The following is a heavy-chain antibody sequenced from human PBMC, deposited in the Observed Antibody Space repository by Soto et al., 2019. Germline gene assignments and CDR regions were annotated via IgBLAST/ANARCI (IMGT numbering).Heavy chain of an antibody. CDR1: GYTFTIYA. D-gene: IGHD6-19*01. CDR3: GRSSVDYYYYYGMDV. V-gene: IGHV1-58*02. CDR2: INVGSGNT. Sequence: ASVNVSCKASGYTFTIYAMLWVRQAPGQRLEWIGWINVGSGNTNYAQKFQERVTITRDMSTSTAYMELSSLRSEDTAVYYCGRSSVDYYYYYGMDVWGQGTTVTVSS. J-gene: IGHJ6*02.